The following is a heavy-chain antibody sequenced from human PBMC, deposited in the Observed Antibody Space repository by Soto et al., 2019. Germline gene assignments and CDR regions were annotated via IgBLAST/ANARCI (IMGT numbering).Heavy chain of an antibody. CDR2: VYNSGST. CDR3: ARYRREAVAGYTLDN. D-gene: IGHD6-13*01. J-gene: IGHJ4*02. V-gene: IGHV4-59*01. Sequence: SETLSLTCTFSVGSISFNYWNWLRQPPGKGLEWIGYVYNSGSTNYNPSLKSRVTISEDTSKSQFSLKVNSMTAADTAVYYCARYRREAVAGYTLDNWGQGILVTVSS. CDR1: VGSISFNY.